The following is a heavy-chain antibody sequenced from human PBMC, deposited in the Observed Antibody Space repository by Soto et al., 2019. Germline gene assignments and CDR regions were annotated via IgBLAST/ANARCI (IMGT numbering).Heavy chain of an antibody. CDR2: ISSSSSTI. CDR3: ARDTIFGVVGWFDP. CDR1: GFTFSSYS. V-gene: IGHV3-48*01. D-gene: IGHD3-3*01. Sequence: GGSLRLSCAASGFTFSSYSMNWVRQAPGKGLEWVSYISSSSSTIYYADSVKGRFTISRDNAKNSLYLQMNSLRAEDTAVYYCARDTIFGVVGWFDPWGQGTLVTVSS. J-gene: IGHJ5*02.